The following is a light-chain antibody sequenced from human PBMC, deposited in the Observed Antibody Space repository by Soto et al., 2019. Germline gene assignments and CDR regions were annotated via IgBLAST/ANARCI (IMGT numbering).Light chain of an antibody. CDR1: QSVSSSY. CDR3: QQYGSSPMHT. CDR2: GAS. V-gene: IGKV3-20*01. Sequence: EIVLTQSPGTLSLSPGERATLSCRASQSVSSSYLAWYQQKPGQAPRLLIYGASSRATGIPDRFSGSGSGTDFTLTISRLDPEDCAVYYCQQYGSSPMHTFGQGTKLEIK. J-gene: IGKJ2*01.